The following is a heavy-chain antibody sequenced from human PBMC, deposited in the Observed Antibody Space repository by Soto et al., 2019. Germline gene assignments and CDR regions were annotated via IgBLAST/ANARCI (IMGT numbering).Heavy chain of an antibody. CDR1: GDTFASFG. CDR2: ISAYNGNT. D-gene: IGHD3-10*01. V-gene: IGHV1-18*01. J-gene: IGHJ4*02. Sequence: XSVKVSCKASGDTFASFGFSWVRQAPGQGLEWLGWISAYNGNTHYAQKVRDRVTLTTDTSTNTAYVELRSLTSDDTAVYYCARDQESITDRILQYWGQGTRVTVSS. CDR3: ARDQESITDRILQY.